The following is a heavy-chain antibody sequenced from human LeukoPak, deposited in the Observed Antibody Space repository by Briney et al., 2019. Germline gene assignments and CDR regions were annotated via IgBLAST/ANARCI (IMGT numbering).Heavy chain of an antibody. CDR1: GGSISNYY. CDR3: AGYYCTGTTCYYFFY. CDR2: INYSGSN. J-gene: IGHJ4*02. V-gene: IGHV4-59*01. D-gene: IGHD2-2*01. Sequence: SETLSLTCTVSGGSISNYYWSWIRQPPGKGLEWIAYINYSGSNKYNVSLKNRAPISVDTSKSRFTLKLTSVTAANTAVYYCAGYYCTGTTCYYFFYWGQGTLVTVSS.